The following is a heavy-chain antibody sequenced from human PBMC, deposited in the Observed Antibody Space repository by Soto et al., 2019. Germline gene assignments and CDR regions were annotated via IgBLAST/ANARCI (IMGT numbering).Heavy chain of an antibody. CDR2: IDWDDDR. Sequence: SGPTLVNPTQTLTLTCTFSGFSLSTSGMGVSWIRQPPGKALEWLARIDWDDDRYYSTSLKTRLTISKDTSKNQVVLTMTNMDPVDAATYYCARIPKYGNGSYYFDYWGHGTLVTVSS. J-gene: IGHJ4*01. D-gene: IGHD6-19*01. CDR1: GFSLSTSGMG. CDR3: ARIPKYGNGSYYFDY. V-gene: IGHV2-70*11.